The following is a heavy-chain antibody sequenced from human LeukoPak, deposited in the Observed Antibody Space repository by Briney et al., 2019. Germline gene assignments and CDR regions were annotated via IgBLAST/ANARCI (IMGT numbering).Heavy chain of an antibody. Sequence: GGSLRLSCTASGFTFSYYLMSWVRQAPGKGLEWVANIKQDGSEASYVGSVKGRFTISRDNPRNSLYLQMNSLRAEDTAVYYCARDQYEVPYYSNYDGMNVWGQGTTVIVSS. J-gene: IGHJ6*02. V-gene: IGHV3-7*03. CDR1: GFTFSYYL. D-gene: IGHD3-16*01. CDR2: IKQDGSEA. CDR3: ARDQYEVPYYSNYDGMNV.